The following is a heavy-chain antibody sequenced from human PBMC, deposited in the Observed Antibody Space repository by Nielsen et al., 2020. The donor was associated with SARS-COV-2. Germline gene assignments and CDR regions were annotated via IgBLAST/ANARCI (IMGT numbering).Heavy chain of an antibody. J-gene: IGHJ4*02. D-gene: IGHD3-3*01. CDR3: TKGDGFWGNFDY. V-gene: IGHV3-30*18. CDR2: ISYNGTNK. Sequence: GESLKISCAASGFTFSSYGMHWVRQAPGKGLEWVALISYNGTNKYYADSVKGRFTISRDNSKNTLYLQMNSLRTEDTAVYYCTKGDGFWGNFDYWGQGTLVTVSS. CDR1: GFTFSSYG.